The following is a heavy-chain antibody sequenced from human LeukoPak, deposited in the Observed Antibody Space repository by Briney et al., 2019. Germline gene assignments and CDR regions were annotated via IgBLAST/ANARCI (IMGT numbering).Heavy chain of an antibody. CDR1: GVSVSTTYN. V-gene: IGHV4-61*01. D-gene: IGHD7-27*01. Sequence: SETLSLTCTVSGVSVSTTYNWGWVRRPPGKGLEWIGYNGNNNYNPSLKSRATISLDTSKNQFSLKLHSVTDADTAVYYCVKDYWGSLDYWGQGTLVTVSS. CDR3: VKDYWGSLDY. J-gene: IGHJ4*02. CDR2: NGNN.